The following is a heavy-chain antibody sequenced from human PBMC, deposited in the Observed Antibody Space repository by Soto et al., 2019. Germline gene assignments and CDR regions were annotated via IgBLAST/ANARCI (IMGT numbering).Heavy chain of an antibody. D-gene: IGHD2-2*01. CDR2: ISSSSSTI. J-gene: IGHJ6*02. CDR3: AAEGYCSSTRCYFYYYYYYGMDV. Sequence: EVQLVESGGGLVQPGGSLRLSCAASGFTFSSYSMNWVRQAPGKGLEWVSYISSSSSTIYYADSVKGRFTISRDNAKNALYLQMNGLRDEDTAVYYCAAEGYCSSTRCYFYYYYYYGMDVWGQGTTVTVSS. V-gene: IGHV3-48*02. CDR1: GFTFSSYS.